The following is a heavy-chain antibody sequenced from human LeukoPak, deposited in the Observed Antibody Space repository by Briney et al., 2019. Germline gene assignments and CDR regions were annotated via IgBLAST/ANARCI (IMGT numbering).Heavy chain of an antibody. CDR3: ARDQAPYDFWSGYYGGYFDY. D-gene: IGHD3-3*01. CDR2: ISYDGSNK. Sequence: GGSLRLSCAASGFTFISYAMHWVRQAPGKGLEWVAVISYDGSNKYYADSVKGRFTISRDNSKNTLYLQMNSLRAEDTAVYYCARDQAPYDFWSGYYGGYFDYWGQGTLVTVSS. J-gene: IGHJ4*02. V-gene: IGHV3-30-3*01. CDR1: GFTFISYA.